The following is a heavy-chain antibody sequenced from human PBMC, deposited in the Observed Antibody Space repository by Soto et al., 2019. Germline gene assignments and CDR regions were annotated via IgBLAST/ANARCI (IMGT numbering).Heavy chain of an antibody. CDR3: ATRKGFGLYYFDY. J-gene: IGHJ4*02. CDR1: GGSFSDYY. V-gene: IGHV4-34*01. D-gene: IGHD3-10*01. Sequence: QVHLQQWGEGLLKPSETLSLTCAVYGGSFSDYYWSWVRQPPGMGLEWMGEINHRGSTTYNPSPKSSVTMSVDTTTNQLVLQLPSVTAADTGVYYCATRKGFGLYYFDYWGQGTLVTVSS. CDR2: INHRGST.